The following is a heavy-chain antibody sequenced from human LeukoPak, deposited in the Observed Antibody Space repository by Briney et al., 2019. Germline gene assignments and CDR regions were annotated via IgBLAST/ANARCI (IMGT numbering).Heavy chain of an antibody. J-gene: IGHJ5*02. CDR3: ARDKGYRSGGSCYYWFDP. Sequence: GASVKASCKASGYTFKSHGISWVRQAPGQGLEWMGWISVYNGNTNYAQKFQGRVTMTTDTSTSTAYMELRSLRSDDTAVYYCARDKGYRSGGSCYYWFDPWGQGTLVTVSS. CDR2: ISVYNGNT. D-gene: IGHD2-15*01. CDR1: GYTFKSHG. V-gene: IGHV1-18*04.